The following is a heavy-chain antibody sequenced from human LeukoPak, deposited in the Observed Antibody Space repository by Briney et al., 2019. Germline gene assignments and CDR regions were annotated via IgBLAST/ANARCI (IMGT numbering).Heavy chain of an antibody. CDR1: GGSISRYF. V-gene: IGHV4-59*08. J-gene: IGHJ3*02. CDR3: ARLESYGVDGFDI. Sequence: PSETLSLTCTVSGGSISRYFWNWIRQPPGKGLEWIGYISSSGSTYYNPSLRSPVTISIDTSKNQFSLKLSSVTAADTAVYYCARLESYGVDGFDIWGQGTMVTVSS. CDR2: ISSSGST. D-gene: IGHD4-17*01.